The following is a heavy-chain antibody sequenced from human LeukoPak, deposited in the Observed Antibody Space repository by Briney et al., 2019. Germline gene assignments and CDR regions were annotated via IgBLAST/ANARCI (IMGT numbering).Heavy chain of an antibody. CDR1: GGSISSSSYY. CDR3: ASGESIAVVTAPYWPFDY. D-gene: IGHD2-21*02. V-gene: IGHV4-39*01. J-gene: IGHJ4*02. Sequence: SETLSLTCTVSGGSISSSSYYWGWIRQPPGKGLEWTGSIYYSGSTYYNPSLKSRVTISVDTSKNQFSLKLSSVTAADTAVYYCASGESIAVVTAPYWPFDYWGQGTLVTVSS. CDR2: IYYSGST.